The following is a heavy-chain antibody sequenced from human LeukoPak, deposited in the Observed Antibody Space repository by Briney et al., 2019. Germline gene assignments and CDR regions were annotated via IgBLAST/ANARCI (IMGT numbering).Heavy chain of an antibody. D-gene: IGHD3-16*02. CDR2: IYWDDDK. J-gene: IGHJ5*02. Sequence: GSGPTLAKPTQTLTLTCTFSGFSLSTSGVGVGWIRQPPGKALEWLALIYWDDDKRYSPSLKSRLTITKDTSKNQVVLTMTNMDPVDTATYYCAHSFHYDYVWGSYRFLNWFDPWGQGTLVTVSS. CDR3: AHSFHYDYVWGSYRFLNWFDP. CDR1: GFSLSTSGVG. V-gene: IGHV2-5*02.